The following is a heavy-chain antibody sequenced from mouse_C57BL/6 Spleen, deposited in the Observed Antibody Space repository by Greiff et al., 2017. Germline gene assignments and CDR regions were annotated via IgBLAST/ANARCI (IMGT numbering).Heavy chain of an antibody. CDR1: GYSITSGYY. Sequence: DVKLVESGPGLVKPSQSLSLTCSVTGYSITSGYYWNWIRQFPGNKLEWMGYISYDGSNNYNPSLKNRISITRDTSKNQFFLKLNSVTTEDTATYYCARDWPYYSNYDAMDYWGQGTSVTVSS. J-gene: IGHJ4*01. V-gene: IGHV3-6*01. CDR2: ISYDGSN. D-gene: IGHD2-5*01. CDR3: ARDWPYYSNYDAMDY.